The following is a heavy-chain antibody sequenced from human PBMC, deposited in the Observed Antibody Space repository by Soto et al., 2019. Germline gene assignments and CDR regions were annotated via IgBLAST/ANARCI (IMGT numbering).Heavy chain of an antibody. V-gene: IGHV3-23*01. D-gene: IGHD6-13*01. CDR3: ARRSSSWYFDN. CDR1: GFTFSSYA. CDR2: ISGSGGST. Sequence: EVQLLESGGGLVQPGGSLRLSCAASGFTFSSYAMNWVRQAPGKGLEWVSVISGSGGSTYYADSVKGRFTISRDNSKNTLYLLMNSVRAEETAVTYCARRSSSWYFDNWGQETLVTLSS. J-gene: IGHJ4*02.